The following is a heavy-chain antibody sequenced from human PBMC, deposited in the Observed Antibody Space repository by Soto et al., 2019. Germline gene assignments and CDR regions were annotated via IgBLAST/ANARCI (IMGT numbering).Heavy chain of an antibody. Sequence: SGPTLVNPTQTLTLACTFSGFSLTTTGVGVAWIRQPPGKALEWLALIYWDDGKRYSPSPSLKNRLTITKDTSKNQVVLTMANMDPVDTATYYCAHRGGAAVGLYYFDYWGQGALVTVSS. V-gene: IGHV2-5*02. CDR1: GFSLTTTGVG. CDR3: AHRGGAAVGLYYFDY. J-gene: IGHJ4*02. D-gene: IGHD6-13*01. CDR2: IYWDDGK.